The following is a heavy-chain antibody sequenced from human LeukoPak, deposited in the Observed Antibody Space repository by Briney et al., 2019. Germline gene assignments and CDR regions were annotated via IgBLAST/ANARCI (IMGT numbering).Heavy chain of an antibody. V-gene: IGHV4-34*01. J-gene: IGHJ4*02. Sequence: PSETLSLTCAVYGGSFSGYYWSWIRQPPGKGLEWIGEINHSGSTNHNPSLKSRVTISVDTSKNQFSLKLSSVTAADTAVYYCARSRPRGYDSSGYYWGAYDYWGQGTLVTVSS. CDR1: GGSFSGYY. CDR3: ARSRPRGYDSSGYYWGAYDY. CDR2: INHSGST. D-gene: IGHD3-22*01.